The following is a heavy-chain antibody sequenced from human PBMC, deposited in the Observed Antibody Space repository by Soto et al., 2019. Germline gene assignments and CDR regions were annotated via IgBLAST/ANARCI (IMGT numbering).Heavy chain of an antibody. CDR3: AREAPRYDSSGYYYGRDFDY. V-gene: IGHV1-8*01. Sequence: ASVKVSCKASGYTFTSYDIHWVRQATGQRLERMGWMNPNSGNTDYAQKFQGRVTMTTDTSTSTAYMELRSLRSDDTAVYYCAREAPRYDSSGYYYGRDFDYWGQGTLVTVSS. J-gene: IGHJ4*02. CDR1: GYTFTSYD. CDR2: MNPNSGNT. D-gene: IGHD3-22*01.